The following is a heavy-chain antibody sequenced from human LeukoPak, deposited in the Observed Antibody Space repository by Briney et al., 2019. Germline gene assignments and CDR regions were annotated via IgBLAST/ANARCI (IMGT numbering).Heavy chain of an antibody. V-gene: IGHV3-23*01. CDR3: ARDRGGTLMVYTRRKDYYYMDV. CDR1: GFTFSSYA. Sequence: GGSLRLSCAASGFTFSSYAMSWVRQAPGKGLEWVSVISGSGGSTYYADSVKGRFTISRDNSKNTLYLQMNSLRAEDTAVYYCARDRGGTLMVYTRRKDYYYMDVWGKGTTVIVSS. D-gene: IGHD2-8*01. CDR2: ISGSGGST. J-gene: IGHJ6*03.